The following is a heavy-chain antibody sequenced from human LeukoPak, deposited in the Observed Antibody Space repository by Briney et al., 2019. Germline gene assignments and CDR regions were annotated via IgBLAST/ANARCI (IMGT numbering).Heavy chain of an antibody. CDR1: GFSFGDYG. V-gene: IGHV3-30*02. D-gene: IGHD2-15*01. J-gene: IGHJ4*02. CDR3: AKDLDCSGGSCNN. Sequence: PGGSLRLSCAASGFSFGDYGMHWVRQAPGKGLEWVAFIRYDGSNKYYADSVKGRFTISRDTSKNTLYLQMNSLRAEDTAVYYCAKDLDCSGGSCNNWGQGTLVTVSS. CDR2: IRYDGSNK.